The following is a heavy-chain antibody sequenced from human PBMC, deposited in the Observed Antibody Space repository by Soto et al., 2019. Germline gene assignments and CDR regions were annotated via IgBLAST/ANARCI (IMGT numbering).Heavy chain of an antibody. D-gene: IGHD3-10*01. J-gene: IGHJ5*02. CDR3: AREGGTMVRGVIIKINWFDP. CDR2: IGPESGAT. Sequence: ASVKVSCKASGYTFTGHYIHWVRQAPEQGPEWMGEIGPESGATRYAQKFQGRVTMTRDTSTSTVYMELSSLRSEDTAVYYCAREGGTMVRGVIIKINWFDPWGQGTLVTVSS. V-gene: IGHV1-2*02. CDR1: GYTFTGHY.